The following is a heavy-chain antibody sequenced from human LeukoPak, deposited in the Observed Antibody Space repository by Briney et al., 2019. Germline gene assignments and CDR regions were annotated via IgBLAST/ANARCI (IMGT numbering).Heavy chain of an antibody. V-gene: IGHV1-46*03. CDR1: GYTFTSYY. D-gene: IGHD6-6*01. CDR3: ARDQGDGSSGYYFDY. CDR2: INLSGGST. J-gene: IGHJ4*02. Sequence: GASVKVSCKASGYTFTSYYMHWVRQAPGQGLEWMGIINLSGGSTSYAQKFQGRVTMTRDTSTSTVYMELSSLRSEDTAVYYCARDQGDGSSGYYFDYWGQGTLVTVSS.